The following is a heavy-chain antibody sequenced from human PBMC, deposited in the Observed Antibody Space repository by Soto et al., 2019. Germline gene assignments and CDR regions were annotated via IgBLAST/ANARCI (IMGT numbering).Heavy chain of an antibody. CDR2: VNAGNDNT. J-gene: IGHJ4*02. Sequence: QVHLVQSGAEVKKPGASVKVSCRTSGYTFTNNVIHWVRQAPGQRLEWIGWVNAGNDNTKWSREFQGRLTLTKDTSATTAYMELSSLTPEDTAISFCAREVPYGYSRFDYWGQGTLVTVSS. D-gene: IGHD5-18*01. CDR3: AREVPYGYSRFDY. V-gene: IGHV1-3*01. CDR1: GYTFTNNV.